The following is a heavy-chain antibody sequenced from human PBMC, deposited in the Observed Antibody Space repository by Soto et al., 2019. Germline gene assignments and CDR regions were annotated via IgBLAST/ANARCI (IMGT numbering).Heavy chain of an antibody. Sequence: SETLSLTCTVSGGSVSSGSYYWSWIRQPPGKGLEWIGYIYYSGSTNYNPSLKSRVTISVDTSKNQFSLKLSSVTAADTAVYYCAREAIQLRFHYFDYWGKGTLVTVPS. J-gene: IGHJ4*02. V-gene: IGHV4-61*01. CDR2: IYYSGST. CDR3: AREAIQLRFHYFDY. D-gene: IGHD5-18*01. CDR1: GGSVSSGSYY.